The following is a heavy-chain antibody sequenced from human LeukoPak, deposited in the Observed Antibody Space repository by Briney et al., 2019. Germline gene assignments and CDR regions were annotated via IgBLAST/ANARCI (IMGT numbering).Heavy chain of an antibody. CDR1: GGSISSYY. CDR2: IYYSGST. D-gene: IGHD1-26*01. Sequence: SETLSLTCTVSGGSISSYYWSWIRQPPGKGLEWIGYIYYSGSTNYNPSLKSRVTISVDTSKNQFSLKLSSVTAADTAVYYCAGSYSGSYYWGWFDPWGQGTLVTVSS. J-gene: IGHJ5*02. V-gene: IGHV4-59*08. CDR3: AGSYSGSYYWGWFDP.